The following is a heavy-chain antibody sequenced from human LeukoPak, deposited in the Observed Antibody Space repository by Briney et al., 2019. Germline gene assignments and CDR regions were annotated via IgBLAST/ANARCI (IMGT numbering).Heavy chain of an antibody. CDR2: IYYTGNT. CDR3: ARLRIAAGDIFDY. D-gene: IGHD6-13*01. V-gene: IGHV4-39*01. J-gene: IGHJ4*02. CDR1: GGSINSSSYY. Sequence: SETLSLTCTVSGGSINSSSYYWGWIRQPPGKGLEWIGTIYYTGNTYYNPSLNSRVTISVDTSKNQFSLNLRTVTAADTAVYYCARLRIAAGDIFDYWGQGTLVTVSS.